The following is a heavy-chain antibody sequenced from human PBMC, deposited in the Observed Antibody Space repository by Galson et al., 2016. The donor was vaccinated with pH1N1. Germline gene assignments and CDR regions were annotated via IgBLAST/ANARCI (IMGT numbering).Heavy chain of an antibody. CDR2: IRHDGSAK. Sequence: SLRLSCAASGFTFNEYGMNWVRQAPGMGLEWLTFIRHDGSAKFYAGSVKGRFSISRDNSKNVLYMEMNSLRPEDTAVYYCAKDVSGELIPSRIDLWGQGTLVTVSS. V-gene: IGHV3-30*02. CDR3: AKDVSGELIPSRIDL. J-gene: IGHJ5*02. CDR1: GFTFNEYG. D-gene: IGHD3-10*02.